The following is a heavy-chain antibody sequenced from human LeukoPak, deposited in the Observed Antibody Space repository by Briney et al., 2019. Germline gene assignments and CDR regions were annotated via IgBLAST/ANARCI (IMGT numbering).Heavy chain of an antibody. V-gene: IGHV4-34*01. J-gene: IGHJ6*02. Sequence: SETLSLTCAVYGGSFSDYYWSWIRQPPGKGLEWIGEINHSGSTNYNPSLKSRVTISVDASKNQFSLKLSSVTAADTAVYYCARGRLNTAMVAAYYYYGMDVWGQGTTVTVSS. CDR2: INHSGST. CDR3: ARGRLNTAMVAAYYYYGMDV. D-gene: IGHD5-18*01. CDR1: GGSFSDYY.